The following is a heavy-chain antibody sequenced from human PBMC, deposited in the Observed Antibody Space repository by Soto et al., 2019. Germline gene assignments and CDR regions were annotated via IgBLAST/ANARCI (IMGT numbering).Heavy chain of an antibody. CDR3: AKAAPRDCSGGSCYPYYFDY. CDR2: ISGSGGST. J-gene: IGHJ4*02. V-gene: IGHV3-23*01. Sequence: GGSLRLSCAASGFTFSSYAMSWVRQAPGKGLEWVSAISGSGGSTYYADSVKGRFTISRDNSKNTLYLQMNSLRAEDTAVYYCAKAAPRDCSGGSCYPYYFDYWGQGTLVTVSS. CDR1: GFTFSSYA. D-gene: IGHD2-15*01.